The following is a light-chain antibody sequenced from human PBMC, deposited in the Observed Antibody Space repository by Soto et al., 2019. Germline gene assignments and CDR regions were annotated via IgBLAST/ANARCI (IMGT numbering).Light chain of an antibody. CDR1: QSVSRNF. J-gene: IGKJ1*01. V-gene: IGKV3-20*01. Sequence: EIVFTQSPCTLSLSPGARATLSCRASQSVSRNFLVWYQQKPGQAPRLLIYGASNRATAIPDRFSGSGSGTDFTLTVSRLEPEDFAVYYCQQYGSSPWTFGQGTKVDIK. CDR3: QQYGSSPWT. CDR2: GAS.